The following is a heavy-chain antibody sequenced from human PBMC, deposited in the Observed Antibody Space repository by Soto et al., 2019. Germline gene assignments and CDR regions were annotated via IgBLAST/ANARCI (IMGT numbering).Heavy chain of an antibody. CDR2: IYYSGST. CDR3: ARDQTGEGYYGMDV. V-gene: IGHV4-59*01. J-gene: IGHJ6*02. Sequence: SETLSLTCTVSCGSISSYYWSWIRQPPGKGLEWIGYIYYSGSTNYNPSLKSRVTISVDTSKNQFSLKLSSVTAADTAVYYCARDQTGEGYYGMDVWGQGTTVTVSS. CDR1: CGSISSYY. D-gene: IGHD7-27*01.